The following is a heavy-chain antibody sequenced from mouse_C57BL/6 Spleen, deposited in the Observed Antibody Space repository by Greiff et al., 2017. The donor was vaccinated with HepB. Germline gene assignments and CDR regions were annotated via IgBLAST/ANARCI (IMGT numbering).Heavy chain of an antibody. J-gene: IGHJ3*01. Sequence: EVKVVESGGGLVKPGGSLKLSCAASGFTFSSYAMSWVRQTPEKRLEWVATISDGGSYTYYPDNVKGRFTISKDNAKNNRYLQMSHLTSEDTAMYYCTLIYYDYDIPFAYWGQGTLVTVSA. CDR1: GFTFSSYA. D-gene: IGHD2-4*01. CDR2: ISDGGSYT. CDR3: TLIYYDYDIPFAY. V-gene: IGHV5-4*03.